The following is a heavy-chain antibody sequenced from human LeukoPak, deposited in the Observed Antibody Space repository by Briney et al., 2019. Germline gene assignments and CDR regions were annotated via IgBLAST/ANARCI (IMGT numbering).Heavy chain of an antibody. CDR1: GGSISSGGYY. CDR3: ARWRDQGWFDP. V-gene: IGHV4-31*03. J-gene: IGHJ5*02. D-gene: IGHD3-3*01. CDR2: IYYSGST. Sequence: LQTLSLTCTVSGGSISSGGYYWSWIRQHPGKGLEWIGYIYYSGSTYYNPSLKSRVTISVDTSKNQFSLKLSSVTAADTAVYYCARWRDQGWFDPWGQGTLVTVSS.